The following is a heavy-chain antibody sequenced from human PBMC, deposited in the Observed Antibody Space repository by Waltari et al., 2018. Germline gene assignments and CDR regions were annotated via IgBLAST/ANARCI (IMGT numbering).Heavy chain of an antibody. CDR1: GFAFSDYI. Sequence: QVQLVESGGGVVQPGRSLKLSCTVSGFAFSDYILHWVRQAPGMGLEWVATASYDGSTKYYAGSVKGRFTISRDVSKNTLYLQMDSLRPEDAAIYYCAREGYYGSGAFSGFFDLWGQGSLVSVSS. CDR3: AREGYYGSGAFSGFFDL. CDR2: ASYDGSTK. D-gene: IGHD3-10*01. J-gene: IGHJ4*02. V-gene: IGHV3-30*03.